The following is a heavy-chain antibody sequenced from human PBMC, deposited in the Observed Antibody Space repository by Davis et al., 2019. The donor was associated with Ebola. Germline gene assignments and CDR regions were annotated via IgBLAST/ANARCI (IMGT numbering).Heavy chain of an antibody. V-gene: IGHV4-34*01. CDR2: INHSGST. CDR1: GGSISSYY. D-gene: IGHD5-18*01. CDR3: ASQASIQLWARY. Sequence: MPSETLSLTCTVSGGSISSYYWSWIRQPPGKGLEWIGEINHSGSTNYNPSLKSRVTISVDTSKNQFSLKLSSVTAADTAVYYCASQASIQLWARYWGQGTLVTVSS. J-gene: IGHJ4*02.